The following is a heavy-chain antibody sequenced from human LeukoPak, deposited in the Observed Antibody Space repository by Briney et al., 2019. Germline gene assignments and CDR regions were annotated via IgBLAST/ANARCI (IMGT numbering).Heavy chain of an antibody. CDR2: IYPGDSDT. D-gene: IGHD3-10*01. Sequence: GEPLKISCKGSGYSFTSYWIGWVRQMPGKGLEWMGIIYPGDSDTRYSPSFQGQVTISADKSISTAYLQWSSLKASDTAMYYCARQEVRGVPYNWFDPWGQGTLVTVSS. V-gene: IGHV5-51*01. CDR1: GYSFTSYW. J-gene: IGHJ5*02. CDR3: ARQEVRGVPYNWFDP.